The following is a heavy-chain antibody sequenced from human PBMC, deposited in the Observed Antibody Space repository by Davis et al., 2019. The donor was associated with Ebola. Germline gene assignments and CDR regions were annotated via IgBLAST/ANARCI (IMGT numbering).Heavy chain of an antibody. CDR2: IYPRDSDT. Sequence: GESLKISCKGSGYSFTSYWIAWVRQMPGKGLECMGIIYPRDSDTRYSPSFQGQVTISVDRSTAYAYLQWSSLKASDTAIYYCARLGDYGLFWGQGTLVTVSS. J-gene: IGHJ1*01. CDR1: GYSFTSYW. CDR3: ARLGDYGLF. V-gene: IGHV5-51*01. D-gene: IGHD4-17*01.